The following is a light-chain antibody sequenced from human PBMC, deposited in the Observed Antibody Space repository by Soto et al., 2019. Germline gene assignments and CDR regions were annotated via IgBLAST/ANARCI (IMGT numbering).Light chain of an antibody. CDR3: QQYNNWPFT. CDR1: QSVSNNY. CDR2: GAS. Sequence: EIVLTQSPGTLSLSPGERATPSCRASQSVSNNYLAWYQQKPGQAPRLLIYGASNRATGIPDRFNGSGSGTDFTLTISRLEPEDFAVYYCQQYNNWPFTFGPGTKVDIK. J-gene: IGKJ3*01. V-gene: IGKV3-20*01.